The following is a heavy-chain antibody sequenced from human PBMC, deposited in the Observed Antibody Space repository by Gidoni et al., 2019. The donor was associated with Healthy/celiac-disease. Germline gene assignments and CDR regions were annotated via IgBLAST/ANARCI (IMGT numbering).Heavy chain of an antibody. J-gene: IGHJ6*02. V-gene: IGHV3-53*01. Sequence: EVQLVESGGGLIQPGGSLRLSCAASGFTVSSNYMSWVRQAPGKGLEWVSVIYSGGSTYYADSVKGRFTISRDNSKNTLYLQMNSLRAEDTAVYYCARSIAYLGWYGMDVWGQGTTVTVSS. CDR1: GFTVSSNY. CDR3: ARSIAYLGWYGMDV. CDR2: IYSGGST. D-gene: IGHD2-15*01.